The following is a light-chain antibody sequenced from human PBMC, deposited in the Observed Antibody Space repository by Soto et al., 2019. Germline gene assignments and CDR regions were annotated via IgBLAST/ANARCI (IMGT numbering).Light chain of an antibody. V-gene: IGLV2-14*03. CDR2: DVT. CDR1: SSDVGAYNY. Sequence: QSALTQPASVSESPGQSITISCTGTSSDVGAYNYVSWYQQLPDKAPKLMIYDVTYRPSGVSNRFSGSKSGNTASLTISGLQAEDEADYFCSSYTTSSTLVFGGGNKVTVL. CDR3: SSYTTSSTLV. J-gene: IGLJ3*02.